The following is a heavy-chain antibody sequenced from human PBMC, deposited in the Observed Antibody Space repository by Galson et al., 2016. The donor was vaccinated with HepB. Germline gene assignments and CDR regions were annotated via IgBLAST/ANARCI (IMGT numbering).Heavy chain of an antibody. Sequence: SLRLSCAVSGFTFGDYTVHWVRQAPGKGLEWVSGIRWSSGTIAYADSVKGRFTISRDNAKNSLYLQMSSLRPEDTALYYCAATPAVGYCLLTNCYQPFDYWGQGTLVAVSS. CDR1: GFTFGDYT. CDR2: IRWSSGTI. V-gene: IGHV3-9*01. D-gene: IGHD2-2*01. CDR3: AATPAVGYCLLTNCYQPFDY. J-gene: IGHJ4*02.